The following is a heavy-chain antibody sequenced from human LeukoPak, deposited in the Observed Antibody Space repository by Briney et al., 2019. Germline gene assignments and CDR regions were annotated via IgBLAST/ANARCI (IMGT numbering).Heavy chain of an antibody. CDR2: MYHSGST. J-gene: IGHJ5*02. V-gene: IGHV4-38-2*02. CDR1: GYSISSGYY. Sequence: SETLSLTCTISGYSISSGYYWGWIRQPPGKGLEWIGSMYHSGSTYYNPSLKSRVTISVDTSKNHLSLKVTSVTAADTAVYYCAREFSTNWFDPWGQGTLVTVSS. CDR3: AREFSTNWFDP.